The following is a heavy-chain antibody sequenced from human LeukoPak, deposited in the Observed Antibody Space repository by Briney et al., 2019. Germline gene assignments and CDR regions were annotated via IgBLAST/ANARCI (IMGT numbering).Heavy chain of an antibody. J-gene: IGHJ4*02. V-gene: IGHV3-53*01. CDR1: GFIVSSTS. D-gene: IGHD1-26*01. Sequence: GGSLRLSCAASGFIVSSTSMSWVRQAPGKGLEWVSLLYGGGSTYYADSVKGRFTISRDNSKNTLYLQMNSLRAEDTAVYCCARGGSYASFGFDYWGQGTLVTVSS. CDR3: ARGGSYASFGFDY. CDR2: LYGGGST.